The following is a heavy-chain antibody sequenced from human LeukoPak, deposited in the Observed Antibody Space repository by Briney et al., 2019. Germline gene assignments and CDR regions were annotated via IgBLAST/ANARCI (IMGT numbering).Heavy chain of an antibody. CDR1: GYTFTSYD. CDR2: MNPNSGNT. J-gene: IGHJ4*02. V-gene: IGHV1-8*03. Sequence: ASVKVSCKASGYTFTSYDINWVRQATGQGLEWMGWMNPNSGNTGYAQKFQGRVTITRNTSISTAYMELNSLRAEDTAVYYCARTSYSGSYFFDYWGQGTLVTVSS. CDR3: ARTSYSGSYFFDY. D-gene: IGHD1-26*01.